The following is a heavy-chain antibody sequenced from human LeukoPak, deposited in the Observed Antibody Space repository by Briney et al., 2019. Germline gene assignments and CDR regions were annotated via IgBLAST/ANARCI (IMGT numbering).Heavy chain of an antibody. D-gene: IGHD3-3*01. CDR2: FYTSGCT. CDR1: GGSISSYY. J-gene: IGHJ4*02. V-gene: IGHV4-4*07. Sequence: SETLSLTCTVWGGSISSYYGSWLRQPAGKGREWIGLFYTSGCTTYNPSLKSRVTMSVDTSKNQASLKLSSVTAADTAVYYCAKENYDFWSGYLSNYYFDYWGQGTLVTVSS. CDR3: AKENYDFWSGYLSNYYFDY.